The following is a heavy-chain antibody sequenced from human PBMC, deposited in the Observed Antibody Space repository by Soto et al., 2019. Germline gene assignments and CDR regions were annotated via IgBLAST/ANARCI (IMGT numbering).Heavy chain of an antibody. D-gene: IGHD3-16*02. CDR1: GYTFTSYG. CDR3: ARDRPFGGVIVDDAFDI. Sequence: QVQLVQSGAEVKKPGASVKVSCKASGYTFTSYGISWVRQAPGQGLEWMGWISAYNGNTNYAQKLQGRVTMTTDTSTSTGYMELRSLRSDDTAVYYCARDRPFGGVIVDDAFDIWGQETMLTVSS. J-gene: IGHJ3*02. V-gene: IGHV1-18*01. CDR2: ISAYNGNT.